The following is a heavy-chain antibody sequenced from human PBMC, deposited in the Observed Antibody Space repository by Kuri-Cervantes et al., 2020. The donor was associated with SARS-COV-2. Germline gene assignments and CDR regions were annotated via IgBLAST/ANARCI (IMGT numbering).Heavy chain of an antibody. V-gene: IGHV3-69-1*02. D-gene: IGHD4-23*01. CDR1: GFTFSDYY. Sequence: GGSLRLSCAASGFTFSDYYMNWVRQAPGKGLEWVSSISSSSTIYYADSVKGRFTISRDNAKNSLYLQMNSLRAEDTAVYYCALVNDYYYYMDVWGKGTTVTVSS. J-gene: IGHJ6*03. CDR2: ISSSSTI. CDR3: ALVNDYYYYMDV.